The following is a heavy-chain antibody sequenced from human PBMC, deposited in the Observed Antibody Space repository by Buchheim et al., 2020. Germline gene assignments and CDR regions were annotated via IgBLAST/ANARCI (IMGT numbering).Heavy chain of an antibody. CDR1: GGSMSSSSYY. CDR3: ARLSTSRLYFDY. V-gene: IGHV4-39*07. D-gene: IGHD2-2*01. J-gene: IGHJ4*02. Sequence: QLQLQESGPGLVKPSETLSLTCTVSGGSMSSSSYYWGWIRQPPGKGLEWIGSVYYSGNTYDNPSLKSRVTISVDTSRSQFSLKMTSVTAADTAVYYCARLSTSRLYFDYWGQGTL. CDR2: VYYSGNT.